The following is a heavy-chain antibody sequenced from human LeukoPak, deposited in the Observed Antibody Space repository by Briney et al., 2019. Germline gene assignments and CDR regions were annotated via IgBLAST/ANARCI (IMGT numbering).Heavy chain of an antibody. CDR3: ARGSFAGYYDSKIDY. J-gene: IGHJ4*02. D-gene: IGHD3-22*01. CDR1: GYTFTGYY. CDR2: INPNSGGT. Sequence: ASVKVSCKASGYTFTGYYMHWVRQAPGQGLEWMGWINPNSGGTNYAQKFQGRVTMTRDTSISTACMELSRLRSDDTAVYYCARGSFAGYYDSKIDYWGQGTLVTVSS. V-gene: IGHV1-2*02.